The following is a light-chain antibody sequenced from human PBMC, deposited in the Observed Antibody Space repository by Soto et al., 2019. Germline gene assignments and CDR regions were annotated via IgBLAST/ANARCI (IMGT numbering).Light chain of an antibody. Sequence: TGLTQSPGTLSLSPGERATLSCRASQTIRSNYLAWYRQTPGQAPSLLIYGASNRATGIADRFSGSGSGTDFTLIISRLEPEDFALYYCHQYGSSPWTFGQGTNLEIK. CDR2: GAS. V-gene: IGKV3-20*01. J-gene: IGKJ1*01. CDR3: HQYGSSPWT. CDR1: QTIRSNY.